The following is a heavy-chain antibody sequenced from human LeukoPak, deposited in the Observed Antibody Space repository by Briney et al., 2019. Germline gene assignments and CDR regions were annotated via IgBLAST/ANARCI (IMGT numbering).Heavy chain of an antibody. J-gene: IGHJ4*02. CDR1: GFTFSSNY. Sequence: GGSLRLSCAASGFTFSSNYMSWVRQAPGKGLEWVSVIYSGGSTYYAHSVKGRFNITRDNSKNTLYLQMNSLSAEDTAVYYCARDRVSPGGGDCYSDYWGQGTLVTVSS. D-gene: IGHD2-21*02. V-gene: IGHV3-53*01. CDR2: IYSGGST. CDR3: ARDRVSPGGGDCYSDY.